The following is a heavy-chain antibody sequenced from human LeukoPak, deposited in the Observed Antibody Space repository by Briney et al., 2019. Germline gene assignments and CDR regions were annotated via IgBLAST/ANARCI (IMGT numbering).Heavy chain of an antibody. CDR1: GFTFTSSA. CDR3: ATRYCTIPACRASSYHCMDN. Sequence: ASVKVSCKASGFTFTSSAMQWVRQARGQRLEWIGWIVVGSGNTNYAQKFQERVTITRDMSTSTAYMELSSLRSEDTAVYYCATRYCTIPACRASSYHCMDNWGKGTTVTVSS. D-gene: IGHD2-8*01. J-gene: IGHJ6*03. V-gene: IGHV1-58*02. CDR2: IVVGSGNT.